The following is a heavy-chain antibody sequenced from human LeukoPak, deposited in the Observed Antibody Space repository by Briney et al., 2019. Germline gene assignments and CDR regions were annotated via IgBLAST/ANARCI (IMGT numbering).Heavy chain of an antibody. J-gene: IGHJ4*02. CDR1: GGSISSSGYY. CDR3: ARHVYRYYHRSDFDY. V-gene: IGHV4-39*01. Sequence: SETLSLTCTVSGGSISSSGYYWGWIRQPPGKGLEWIASIYYSGSTYYNPSLKSRVTISVDTSKNQLSLKLSSLTAADTAVYYCARHVYRYYHRSDFDYWGQGTLVTVSS. D-gene: IGHD1-26*01. CDR2: IYYSGST.